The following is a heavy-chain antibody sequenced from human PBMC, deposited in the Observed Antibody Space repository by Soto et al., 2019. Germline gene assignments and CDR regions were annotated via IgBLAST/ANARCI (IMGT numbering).Heavy chain of an antibody. Sequence: EVQLLESGGGLVQPGGSLRLSCAASGLTFNNYAMTWVRQAPGKGLEWVSAISGGGDTTSYADSVKGRFTVPRDGSKHTLYLQMSSLRAEDTALYYCAKGRGGSGSLTPRVDFWGQGTLVTVSS. V-gene: IGHV3-23*01. D-gene: IGHD3-10*01. CDR2: ISGGGDTT. CDR3: AKGRGGSGSLTPRVDF. CDR1: GLTFNNYA. J-gene: IGHJ4*02.